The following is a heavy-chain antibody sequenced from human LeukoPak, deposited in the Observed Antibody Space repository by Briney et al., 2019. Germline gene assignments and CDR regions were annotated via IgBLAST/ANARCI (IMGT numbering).Heavy chain of an antibody. CDR1: GGSISSSSYY. J-gene: IGHJ3*02. CDR3: ARYDGWIDAFDI. CDR2: INHSGST. Sequence: PSETLSLTCTVSGGSISSSSYYWSWIRQPPGKGLEWIGEINHSGSTNYNPSLKSRVTISVDTSKNQFSLKLSSVTAADTAVYYCARYDGWIDAFDIWGQGTMVTVSS. D-gene: IGHD6-19*01. V-gene: IGHV4-39*07.